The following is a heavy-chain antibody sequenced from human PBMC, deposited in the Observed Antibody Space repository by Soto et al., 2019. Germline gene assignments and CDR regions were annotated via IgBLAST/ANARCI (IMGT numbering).Heavy chain of an antibody. V-gene: IGHV3-7*05. CDR1: GFTFSSYW. J-gene: IGHJ4*02. D-gene: IGHD2-2*01. CDR3: ASHLSERVGYCSSTSCYRPYYFDY. CDR2: IKQDGSEK. Sequence: GGSLRLSCAASGFTFSSYWMSWVRQAPGKGLEWLANIKQDGSEKYYVDSVKGRFTISRDNAKNSLYLQMNSLRAEDTAVYYCASHLSERVGYCSSTSCYRPYYFDYWGQGTLVTVSS.